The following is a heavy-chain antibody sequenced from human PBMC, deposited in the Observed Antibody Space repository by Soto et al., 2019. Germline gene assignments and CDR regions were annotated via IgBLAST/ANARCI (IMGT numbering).Heavy chain of an antibody. Sequence: SVKVSCKASGGTFSSYAISWVRQAPGQGLEWMGGIIPIFGTANYAQKFQGRVTITADKSTSTAYMELSSLRSEDTAVYYCASGTVEISTYDYWGQGTLVTVSS. CDR3: ASGTVEISTYDY. CDR2: IIPIFGTA. CDR1: GGTFSSYA. D-gene: IGHD6-13*01. V-gene: IGHV1-69*06. J-gene: IGHJ4*02.